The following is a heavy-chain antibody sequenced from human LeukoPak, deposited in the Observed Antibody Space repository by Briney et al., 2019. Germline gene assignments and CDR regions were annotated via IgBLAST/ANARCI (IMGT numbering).Heavy chain of an antibody. CDR1: GFTFDDYA. D-gene: IGHD5-18*01. V-gene: IGHV3-9*01. J-gene: IGHJ4*02. CDR3: AKDRDPPYVGNSYGYYSDY. Sequence: GGSLRLSCAASGFTFDDYAMHWVRQAPGKGLEWVSGISWNSGSIGYADSVKGRFTISRDNAKNSLYLQMNSLRAEDTALYYCAKDRDPPYVGNSYGYYSDYWGQGTQVTVSS. CDR2: ISWNSGSI.